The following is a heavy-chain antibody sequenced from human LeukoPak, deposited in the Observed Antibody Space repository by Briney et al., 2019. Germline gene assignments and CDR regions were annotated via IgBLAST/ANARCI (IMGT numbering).Heavy chain of an antibody. Sequence: KNGESQKISCKGSGYSFTSYWIGWVRQMPGKGLEWMGIIYPGDSDTRYSPSFQGQVTISADKSISTAYLQWSSLKSSDTAMYYCARQPITIFGVVIYGDTFDIWGQGTMVTVSS. CDR2: IYPGDSDT. CDR1: GYSFTSYW. D-gene: IGHD3-3*01. V-gene: IGHV5-51*01. J-gene: IGHJ3*02. CDR3: ARQPITIFGVVIYGDTFDI.